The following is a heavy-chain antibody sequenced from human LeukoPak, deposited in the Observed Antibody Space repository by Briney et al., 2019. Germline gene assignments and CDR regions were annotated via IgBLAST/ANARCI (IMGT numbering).Heavy chain of an antibody. D-gene: IGHD3-16*01. J-gene: IGHJ6*02. CDR1: GFILSGYG. V-gene: IGHV3-33*01. CDR3: ARVVLHAYGMDV. Sequence: GSLLLPCEASGFILSGYGRHWVRQAPGKGLEWVALIWSTGTNEFYADAAKGRITISRDNLQNKVHRHMNSLRGDDTALYYCARVVLHAYGMDVWG. CDR2: IWSTGTNE.